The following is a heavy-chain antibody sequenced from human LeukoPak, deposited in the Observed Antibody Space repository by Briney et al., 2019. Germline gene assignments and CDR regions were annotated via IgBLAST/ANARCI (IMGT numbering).Heavy chain of an antibody. CDR3: ANYGGRDGYNSYFDY. V-gene: IGHV3-23*01. Sequence: GGSLRLSCAASGFTFSNSAMSWVRRAPGKGLEWVSTLSGSGITTYYADSVKGRFTISRDNSKNTLYLQMNSLRAEDTAVYYCANYGGRDGYNSYFDYWGQGTLVTVYS. J-gene: IGHJ4*02. D-gene: IGHD5-24*01. CDR2: LSGSGITT. CDR1: GFTFSNSA.